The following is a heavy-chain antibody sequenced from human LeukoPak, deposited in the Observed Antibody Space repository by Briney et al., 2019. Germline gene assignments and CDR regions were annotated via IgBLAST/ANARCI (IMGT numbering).Heavy chain of an antibody. Sequence: PGGSLRLSCAASGTRVSDNYMYWVRQAPGKGLEWVSLIHSGGSTYYADSVKGRFTISRDNSKNTPYLEMSSLRVDDAAIYYCARSVWGSYHFDYWGQGTRVTVSS. V-gene: IGHV3-53*01. D-gene: IGHD3-16*01. CDR2: IHSGGST. CDR1: GTRVSDNY. J-gene: IGHJ4*02. CDR3: ARSVWGSYHFDY.